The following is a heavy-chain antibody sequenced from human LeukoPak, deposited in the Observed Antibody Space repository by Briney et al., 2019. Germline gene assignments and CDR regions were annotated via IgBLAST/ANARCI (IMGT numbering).Heavy chain of an antibody. D-gene: IGHD1-1*01. V-gene: IGHV3-33*08. CDR3: ARFIGTLDAFDI. J-gene: IGHJ3*02. Sequence: GGSLRLSCAASGFTFSSYGMHWVRQAPGKGLEWVAVIWYDGSNKYYADSVKGRFTISRDNSKNTLYLQMNSPRAEDTAVYYCARFIGTLDAFDIWGQGTMVTVSS. CDR2: IWYDGSNK. CDR1: GFTFSSYG.